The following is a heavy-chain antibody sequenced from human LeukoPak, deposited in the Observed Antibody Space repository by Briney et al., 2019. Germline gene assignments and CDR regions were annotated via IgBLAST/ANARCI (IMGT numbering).Heavy chain of an antibody. CDR3: TTSPVGATKLGY. CDR1: GFTFSNAW. CDR2: IKSKTDGGTT. Sequence: PGGSLRLSCAASGFTFSNAWMSWVRQAPGKGLEWVGRIKSKTDGGTTDYAAPVKGRFTISRDDSKHTLYLQMNSLKTEDTAVYYCTTSPVGATKLGYWGQGTLVTVSS. J-gene: IGHJ4*02. D-gene: IGHD1-26*01. V-gene: IGHV3-15*01.